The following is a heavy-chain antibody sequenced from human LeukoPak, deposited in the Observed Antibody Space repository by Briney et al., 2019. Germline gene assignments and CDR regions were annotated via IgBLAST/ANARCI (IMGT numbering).Heavy chain of an antibody. V-gene: IGHV3-30-3*01. CDR2: ISYDGSNK. CDR3: ARDRGIAAAGQYYFDY. CDR1: GFTFSSYA. D-gene: IGHD6-13*01. J-gene: IGHJ4*02. Sequence: GGSLRLSCAASGFTFSSYAMHWVRQAPGKGLEWVAVISYDGSNKYYADSVKGRFTISRDNSKNTLYLQMNSLRAEDTAVYYCARDRGIAAAGQYYFDYWGQGTLVTVSS.